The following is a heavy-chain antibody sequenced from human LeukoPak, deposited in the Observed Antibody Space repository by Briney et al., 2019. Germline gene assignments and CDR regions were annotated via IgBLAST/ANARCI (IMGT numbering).Heavy chain of an antibody. J-gene: IGHJ4*02. CDR1: GYTFTGYY. V-gene: IGHV1-2*02. Sequence: ASASVSCKASGYTFTGYYMHWVRQAPGQGLEWMGWINPNSGGTNYAQKFQGRVTMTRDTSISTAYMELSRLRSDDTAVYYCASAGYSSSWYGFWGQGTLVTVYS. D-gene: IGHD6-13*01. CDR2: INPNSGGT. CDR3: ASAGYSSSWYGF.